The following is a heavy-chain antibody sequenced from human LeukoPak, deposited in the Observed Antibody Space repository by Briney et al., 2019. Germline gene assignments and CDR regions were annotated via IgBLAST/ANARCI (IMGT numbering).Heavy chain of an antibody. CDR3: ARDGSDRVVVTAMWYYYYYMDV. V-gene: IGHV3-7*01. D-gene: IGHD2-21*02. CDR1: GFTFSSYW. CDR2: IKQDGSEK. Sequence: GGSLRLSCAASGFTFSSYWMSWVRQAPGKGLEWVANIKQDGSEKYYVDSVKGRFTISRDNAKNSLYLQMNSLRAEDTAVYYCARDGSDRVVVTAMWYYYYYMDVWGKGTTVTISS. J-gene: IGHJ6*03.